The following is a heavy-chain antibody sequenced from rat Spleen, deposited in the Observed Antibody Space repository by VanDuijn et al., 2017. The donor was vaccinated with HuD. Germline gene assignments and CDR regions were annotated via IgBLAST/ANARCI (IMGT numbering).Heavy chain of an antibody. J-gene: IGHJ3*01. V-gene: IGHV2-30*01. Sequence: QVQLKESGPGLVQPSQTLSLTCTVPGFSLTSYNVHWVRQPPGKGLEGLGRIWIGGSTDYNSALKSRLSISKDTSKSQAFLKMNSLQAEDTATYYCARDTGSSYGWFANWGQGTLVTVSS. CDR2: IWIGGST. CDR3: ARDTGSSYGWFAN. CDR1: GFSLTSYN. D-gene: IGHD1-2*01.